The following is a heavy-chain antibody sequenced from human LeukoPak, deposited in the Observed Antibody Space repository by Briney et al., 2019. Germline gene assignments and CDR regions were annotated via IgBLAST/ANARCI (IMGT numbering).Heavy chain of an antibody. J-gene: IGHJ4*02. V-gene: IGHV3-66*01. CDR1: GLSVRNKY. CDR3: TRVRIEVAGWVPFDY. D-gene: IGHD6-19*01. CDR2: IHTGGRA. Sequence: PGGSLRLSCAASGLSVRNKYMSWVRQAPGRGLEWVSVIHTGGRAYYADSVRGRFTISRDISKNTVSLQMNSLRAEDTAVYYCTRVRIEVAGWVPFDYWGQGTLVSVSS.